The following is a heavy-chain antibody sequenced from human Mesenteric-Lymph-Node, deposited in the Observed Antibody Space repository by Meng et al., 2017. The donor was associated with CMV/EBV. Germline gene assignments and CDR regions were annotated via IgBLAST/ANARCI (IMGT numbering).Heavy chain of an antibody. CDR1: GFTFSSYS. J-gene: IGHJ4*02. CDR3: AREIAVAGYLFDY. D-gene: IGHD6-19*01. Sequence: GGSLRLSCAASGFTFSSYSMNWVRQAPGKGLEWVAVISYDGTNKYYADSVKGRFTISRDNSKNTLYLQMNSLRAEDTAVYYCAREIAVAGYLFDYWGQGTLVTVSS. CDR2: ISYDGTNK. V-gene: IGHV3-30*03.